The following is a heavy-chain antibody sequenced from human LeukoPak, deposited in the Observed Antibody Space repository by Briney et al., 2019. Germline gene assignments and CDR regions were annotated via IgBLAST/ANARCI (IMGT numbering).Heavy chain of an antibody. J-gene: IGHJ5*02. Sequence: SETLSLTCSLSGDSISTSDYYWGWIRQPPGTGLEWVGTVYYRGSTYYNPSLKSRVTISVDTSSNRFSLKLISVTAADTAVYYCARSEYGDYSGYFDPWGQGTLVTVSS. D-gene: IGHD4-17*01. CDR2: VYYRGST. V-gene: IGHV4-39*07. CDR1: GDSISTSDYY. CDR3: ARSEYGDYSGYFDP.